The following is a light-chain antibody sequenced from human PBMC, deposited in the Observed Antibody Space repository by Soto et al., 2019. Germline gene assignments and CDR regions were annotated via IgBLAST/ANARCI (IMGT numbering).Light chain of an antibody. CDR1: TSNIGNNY. V-gene: IGLV1-51*01. J-gene: IGLJ1*01. Sequence: QSVLTQPPSVSAAPGQKVTISCSGSTSNIGNNYVSWYQQLPGTAPKLLIYDDNKRPSGIPDRFSGSKSGTSATLGITGLQTGDEADYYCGTWDSRLIAVFGTGTKLTVL. CDR2: DDN. CDR3: GTWDSRLIAV.